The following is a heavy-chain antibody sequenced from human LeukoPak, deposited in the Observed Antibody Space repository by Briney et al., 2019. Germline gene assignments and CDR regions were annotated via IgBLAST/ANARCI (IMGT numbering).Heavy chain of an antibody. CDR3: TTAHPILWWTDAFDI. J-gene: IGHJ3*02. CDR1: GFTFSSYS. D-gene: IGHD2-21*01. CDR2: IKSKTDGGTT. V-gene: IGHV3-15*01. Sequence: PGGSLRLSCAASGFTFSSYSMNWVRQAPGKGLEWVGRIKSKTDGGTTDYAAPVKGRFTISRDDSKNTLYLQMNSLKTEDTAVYYCTTAHPILWWTDAFDIWGQGTMVTVSS.